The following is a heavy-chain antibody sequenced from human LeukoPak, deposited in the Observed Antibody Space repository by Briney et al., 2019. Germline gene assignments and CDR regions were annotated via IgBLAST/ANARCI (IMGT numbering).Heavy chain of an antibody. Sequence: GRSLRLSCAASGFTFSSYAMHWVRQAPGKGLEWVAVISYDGSNKYYADSVKGRFTISRDNSKNTLYLQMNSLRAEDTAVYYCARDRLPGCSGGSCYSYHYYGMDVWGKGTTVTVSS. CDR1: GFTFSSYA. CDR3: ARDRLPGCSGGSCYSYHYYGMDV. V-gene: IGHV3-30*04. J-gene: IGHJ6*04. CDR2: ISYDGSNK. D-gene: IGHD2-15*01.